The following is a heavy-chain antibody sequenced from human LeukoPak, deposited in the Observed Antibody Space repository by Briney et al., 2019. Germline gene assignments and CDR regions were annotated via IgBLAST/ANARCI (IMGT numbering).Heavy chain of an antibody. CDR3: ARRTDLAARPRDYYYYYYYMDV. J-gene: IGHJ6*03. CDR1: GFTFDDYG. V-gene: IGHV3-20*04. D-gene: IGHD6-6*01. CDR2: INWNGGST. Sequence: GGSLRLSCAASGFTFDDYGMSWVRQAPGKGLEWVSGINWNGGSTGYADSVKGRFTISRDNAKNSLYLQMNSLRAEDTALYYCARRTDLAARPRDYYYYYYYMDVWGKGTTVTVSS.